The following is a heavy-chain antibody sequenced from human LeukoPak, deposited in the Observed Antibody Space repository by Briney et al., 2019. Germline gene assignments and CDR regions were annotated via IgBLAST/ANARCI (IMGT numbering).Heavy chain of an antibody. CDR2: IIPTLGIA. CDR1: GGTFSSYA. J-gene: IGHJ3*02. V-gene: IGHV1-69*04. Sequence: GASVKVSCKASGGTFSSYAISWVRQAPGQGLEWMGRIIPTLGIANYAQKFQGRVTITADKSTSTAYMELSSLRSEDTAVYYCATALSWSTLLKPDAFDIWGQGTMVTVSS. D-gene: IGHD3-10*01. CDR3: ATALSWSTLLKPDAFDI.